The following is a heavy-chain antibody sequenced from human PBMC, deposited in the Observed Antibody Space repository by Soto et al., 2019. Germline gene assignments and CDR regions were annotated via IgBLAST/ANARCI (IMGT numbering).Heavy chain of an antibody. CDR1: GGSISSSSYY. CDR2: IYYSGST. Sequence: QLQLQESGPGLVKPSETLSLTCTVSGGSISSSSYYWGWIRQPPGKGLEWIGSIYYSGSTYYNPSLKRRVTISVDTSKNQFSLKLSSVTAADTAVYYCAGYIYSRLTNWFDPWGQGTLVTVSS. D-gene: IGHD6-13*01. J-gene: IGHJ5*02. V-gene: IGHV4-39*01. CDR3: AGYIYSRLTNWFDP.